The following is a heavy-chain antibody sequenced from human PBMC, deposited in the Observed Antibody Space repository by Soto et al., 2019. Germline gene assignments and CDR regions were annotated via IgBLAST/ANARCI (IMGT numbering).Heavy chain of an antibody. D-gene: IGHD1-26*01. V-gene: IGHV3-72*01. J-gene: IGHJ4*02. CDR1: GFTISDYD. CDR3: ARDTGGSYDY. CDR2: TRNKANSYAT. Sequence: GVSMRVSCAAAGFTISDYDMDWVSKVPGKGLEWVGRTRNKANSYATEYAPSVKGRFTISRHDLEDSMYMRMNSLKTEDTAVYYCARDTGGSYDYWGQGALVTVSS.